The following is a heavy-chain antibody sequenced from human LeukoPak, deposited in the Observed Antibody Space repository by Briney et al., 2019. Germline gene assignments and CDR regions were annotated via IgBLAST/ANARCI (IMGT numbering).Heavy chain of an antibody. V-gene: IGHV3-21*01. CDR2: ISSSSSYI. CDR3: ARDTRTTVTAAGYFDY. CDR1: GFPFSPYW. J-gene: IGHJ4*02. D-gene: IGHD4-17*01. Sequence: GGSLRLSCAASGFPFSPYWMHWARQAPGKGLEWVSSISSSSSYIFYADSVKGRFTISRDNAKNSLYLQVNSLRAEDTAVYYCARDTRTTVTAAGYFDYWGQGTLVTVSS.